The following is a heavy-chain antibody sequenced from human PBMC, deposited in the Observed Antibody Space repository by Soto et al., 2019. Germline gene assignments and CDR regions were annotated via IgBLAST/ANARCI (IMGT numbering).Heavy chain of an antibody. CDR2: IYYSGST. Sequence: SETLSLTCTVSGGSISSGGYYWSWIRQHPGKGLEWIGYIYYSGSTYYNPSLKSRVTISVDTSKNQFSLTLTSVTAADTAFYYCARIDPPLMLAWFDPWGQGTLVTVSS. V-gene: IGHV4-31*03. D-gene: IGHD2-8*01. CDR3: ARIDPPLMLAWFDP. CDR1: GGSISSGGYY. J-gene: IGHJ5*02.